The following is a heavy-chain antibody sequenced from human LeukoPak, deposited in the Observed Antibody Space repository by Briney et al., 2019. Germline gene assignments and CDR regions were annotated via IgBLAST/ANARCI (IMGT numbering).Heavy chain of an antibody. V-gene: IGHV1-2*02. Sequence: ASVKVSCKASGCTFTGYYMHWVRQAPGQGLEWMGWINPNSGGTNYAQKFQGRVTMTRDTSISTAYMELSRLRSDDTAVYYCARTTMIVVVIDVAFDIWGQGTMVTVSS. CDR2: INPNSGGT. J-gene: IGHJ3*02. D-gene: IGHD3-22*01. CDR1: GCTFTGYY. CDR3: ARTTMIVVVIDVAFDI.